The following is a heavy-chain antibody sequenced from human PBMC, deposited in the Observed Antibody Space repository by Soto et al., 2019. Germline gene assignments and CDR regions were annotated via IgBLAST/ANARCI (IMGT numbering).Heavy chain of an antibody. CDR1: GFTFSSYW. Sequence: PGGSLRLSCAASGFTFSSYWMGWVRQAPGKGLEWVSAISGSGGSTYYADSVKGRFTISRDNSKNTLYLQMNSLRAEDTAVYYCALSVYCYPSGTTHYWCQAILLSVS. CDR3: ALSVYCYPSGTTHY. D-gene: IGHD3-10*01. CDR2: ISGSGGST. V-gene: IGHV3-23*01. J-gene: IGHJ4*02.